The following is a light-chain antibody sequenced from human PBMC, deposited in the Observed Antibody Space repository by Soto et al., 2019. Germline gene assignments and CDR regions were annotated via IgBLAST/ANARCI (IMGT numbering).Light chain of an antibody. V-gene: IGLV2-14*01. CDR3: SSYTSSSTWV. J-gene: IGLJ3*02. CDR1: SSDIGGYNY. CDR2: DVS. Sequence: QLVLTQPASVSGSPGQSITISCTGTSSDIGGYNYVSWYQQHPGKAPKLMIYDVSIRPSGVSNRFSGSKSGNTASLTISGLQAEDEADYYCSSYTSSSTWVFGGGTKLTVL.